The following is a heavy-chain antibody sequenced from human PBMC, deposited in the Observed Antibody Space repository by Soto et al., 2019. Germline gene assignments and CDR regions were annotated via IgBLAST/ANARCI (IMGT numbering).Heavy chain of an antibody. D-gene: IGHD1-20*01. J-gene: IGHJ4*02. V-gene: IGHV3-11*05. Sequence: QVQLVESGGGLVKPGGSLRLTCAASGFIFSDYYMTWIRQAPGKGLEWLTYISGSSSHTNYADSVKGRFTISRDNAKNSVYLQVNSLRADDTAVYYCARRISGHFDYWGQGTLVTVSS. CDR3: ARRISGHFDY. CDR1: GFIFSDYY. CDR2: ISGSSSHT.